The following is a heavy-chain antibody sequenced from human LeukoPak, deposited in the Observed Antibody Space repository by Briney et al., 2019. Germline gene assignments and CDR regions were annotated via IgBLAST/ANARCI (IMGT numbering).Heavy chain of an antibody. Sequence: SETLSLTCTVSGGSISSSSYYWGWIRQPPGKGLEWIGSIYYSGSTYYNPSLKSRVTISVGTSKNQLSLKLTSVTAADTAVYYCARRRVPAAIHGWFDPWGQGTLVTVSS. V-gene: IGHV4-39*07. CDR3: ARRRVPAAIHGWFDP. J-gene: IGHJ5*02. D-gene: IGHD2-2*01. CDR1: GGSISSSSYY. CDR2: IYYSGST.